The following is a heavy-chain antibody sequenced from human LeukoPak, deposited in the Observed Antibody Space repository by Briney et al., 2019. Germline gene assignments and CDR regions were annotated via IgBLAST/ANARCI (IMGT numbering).Heavy chain of an antibody. V-gene: IGHV1-2*02. Sequence: GASVKVSCKASGYTFTGYYMHWVRQAPGQGLEWMGWINPNSGGTNYAQKFQGRVTMTRDTSISTAYMELSRLRADDTAVYYCARDYGDYEYFDYWGQGTLVTVSS. CDR3: ARDYGDYEYFDY. CDR1: GYTFTGYY. D-gene: IGHD4-17*01. J-gene: IGHJ4*02. CDR2: INPNSGGT.